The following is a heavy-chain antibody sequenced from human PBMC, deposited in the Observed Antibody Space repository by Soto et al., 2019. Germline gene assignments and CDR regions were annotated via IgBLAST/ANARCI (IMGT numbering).Heavy chain of an antibody. CDR3: LRWLPDY. CDR2: ISYDGSNK. Sequence: PGGSLRLSCAASGFTFSSYAMHWVRQAPGKGLEWVAVISYDGSNKYYADSVKGRFTISRDNSKNTLYLQMNSLRAEDAAVYYCLRWLPDYWGQGTLVTVSS. J-gene: IGHJ4*02. V-gene: IGHV3-30-3*01. CDR1: GFTFSSYA. D-gene: IGHD5-12*01.